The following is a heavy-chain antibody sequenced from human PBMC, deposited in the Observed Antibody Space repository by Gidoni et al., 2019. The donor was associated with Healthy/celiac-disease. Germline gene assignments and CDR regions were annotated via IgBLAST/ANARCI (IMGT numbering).Heavy chain of an antibody. CDR3: AREVDFWSGQPLYYYGMDV. J-gene: IGHJ6*02. D-gene: IGHD3-3*01. Sequence: QVQLVQSGAEVKKPGSSVKVSCKASGGTFSSHAISWVRQAPGQGLERMGGIIPIFGTADYAQKFQGRVTITADKSTSTAYMELSSLRSEDTAVYYCAREVDFWSGQPLYYYGMDVWGQGTTVTVSS. V-gene: IGHV1-69*06. CDR1: GGTFSSHA. CDR2: IIPIFGTA.